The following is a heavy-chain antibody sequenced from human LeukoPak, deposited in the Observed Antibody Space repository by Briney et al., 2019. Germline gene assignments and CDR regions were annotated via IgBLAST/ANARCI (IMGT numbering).Heavy chain of an antibody. CDR1: GFTFSSYS. D-gene: IGHD3-22*01. V-gene: IGHV3-21*01. Sequence: GGSLRLSCAASGFTFSSYSMNWVRQAPGKGLEWVSSISSSSSYIYYADSVKGRFTISRDNAKNSLYLQMNSLRAEDTAVYYCAREGLEYYYDSSGYFDYWGQGTLVTVSS. CDR2: ISSSSSYI. J-gene: IGHJ4*02. CDR3: AREGLEYYYDSSGYFDY.